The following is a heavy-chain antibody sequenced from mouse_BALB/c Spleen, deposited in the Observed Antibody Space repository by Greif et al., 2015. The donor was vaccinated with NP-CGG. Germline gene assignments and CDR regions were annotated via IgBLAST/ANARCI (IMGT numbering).Heavy chain of an antibody. CDR1: GFNIKDYY. V-gene: IGHV14-1*02. J-gene: IGHJ2*01. CDR3: AADFDY. CDR2: IDPENGNT. Sequence: DVKLQESGAELVRPGALVKLSCKASGFNIKDYYMHWVKQRPEQGLEWIGWIDPENGNTIYDPKFQGKASITADTSSNTAYLQLSSLTSEDTAVYYCAADFDYWGQGTTLTVSS.